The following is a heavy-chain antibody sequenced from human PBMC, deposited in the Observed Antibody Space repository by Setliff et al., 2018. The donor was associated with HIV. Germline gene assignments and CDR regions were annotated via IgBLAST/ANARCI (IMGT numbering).Heavy chain of an antibody. J-gene: IGHJ6*04. CDR1: GGSISSSSYY. CDR2: LNHSGNI. Sequence: SETLSLTCTVSGGSISSSSYYWGWIRQPPGKGLEWIGELNHSGNINQNPSLKSGFTLSVDTSKNQFSLRLNSVTAADTAVYYCARGREVIRDTYYSYFYMDVWSRGTAVTVSS. D-gene: IGHD3-22*01. V-gene: IGHV4-39*07. CDR3: ARGREVIRDTYYSYFYMDV.